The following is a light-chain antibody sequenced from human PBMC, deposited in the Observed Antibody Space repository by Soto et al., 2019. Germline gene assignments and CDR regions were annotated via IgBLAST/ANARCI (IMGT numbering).Light chain of an antibody. CDR3: HQYNTWPRT. V-gene: IGKV3-15*01. CDR2: GAS. J-gene: IGKJ1*01. Sequence: EIVMTQSPATLSVSPGERATLSCRASQSVSSNLAWYQQKPGQAPRLLIYGASTRATGIPARFSGSGSGTEFTLTISSLQSEDIGVYYCHQYNTWPRTFGQGTKVDIK. CDR1: QSVSSN.